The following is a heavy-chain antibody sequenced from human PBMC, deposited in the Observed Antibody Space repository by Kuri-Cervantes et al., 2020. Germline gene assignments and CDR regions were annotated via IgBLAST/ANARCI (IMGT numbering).Heavy chain of an antibody. CDR2: ISYDGSNK. D-gene: IGHD2-2*01. J-gene: IGHJ4*02. V-gene: IGHV3-30*18. Sequence: LSLTCAASGFAFSSYGMHWVRQAPGKGLEWVAVISYDGSNKYYADSVKGRFTISRDNSKNTLYLQMNSLRAEDTAVYYCAKPYCSSTSCSLYYFDNWGQGTLVTVSS. CDR1: GFAFSSYG. CDR3: AKPYCSSTSCSLYYFDN.